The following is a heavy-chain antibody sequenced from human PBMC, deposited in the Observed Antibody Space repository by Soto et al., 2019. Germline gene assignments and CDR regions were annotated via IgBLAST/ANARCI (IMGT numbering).Heavy chain of an antibody. J-gene: IGHJ4*02. V-gene: IGHV1-69*01. CDR1: GGTFSSYA. D-gene: IGHD2-21*02. Sequence: QVKLVQSGAEVKKPGSSVKVSCKASGGTFSSYAISWVRQAPGQGLEWMGGIIPIFGTANYAQKFQGRVTITADESTSTAYMELSSLRSEDTAVYYCASLTYCGGDCYPYLFDYWGQGTLVTVSS. CDR2: IIPIFGTA. CDR3: ASLTYCGGDCYPYLFDY.